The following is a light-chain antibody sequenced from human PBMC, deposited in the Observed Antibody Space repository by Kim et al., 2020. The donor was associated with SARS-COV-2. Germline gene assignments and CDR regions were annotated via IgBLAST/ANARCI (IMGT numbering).Light chain of an antibody. CDR1: SDSKVDHCN. J-gene: IGLJ3*02. V-gene: IGLV5-37*01. CDR3: MIWPTSDSGV. Sequence: CTLPSDSKVDHCNIYWYQQKPGSPPRYLLYYYSDSNKGQGSGVPSRFSGSKDASANTGILLISGLQSEDEADYYCMIWPTSDSGVFGGGTQLTVL. CDR2: YYSDSNK.